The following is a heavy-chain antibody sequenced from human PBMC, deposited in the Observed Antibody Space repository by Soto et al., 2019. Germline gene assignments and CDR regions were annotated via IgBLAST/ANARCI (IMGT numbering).Heavy chain of an antibody. CDR3: ARGRPDDYGDPDYFDY. Sequence: QVRLQESGPGLVKPSQTLSLTCNVSGVSISSGGYYWSWIRQHPAKGLEWIGHIYYSGSTYYNPSLKSRVTISVDTSKNQFSLKLSSVTAADTAVYYCARGRPDDYGDPDYFDYWGQGALVTVSS. CDR2: IYYSGST. J-gene: IGHJ4*02. D-gene: IGHD4-17*01. CDR1: GVSISSGGYY. V-gene: IGHV4-31*03.